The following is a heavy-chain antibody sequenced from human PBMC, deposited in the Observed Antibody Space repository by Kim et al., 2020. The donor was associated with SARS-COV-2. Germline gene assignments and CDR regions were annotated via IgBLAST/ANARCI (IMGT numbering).Heavy chain of an antibody. Sequence: GGSLRLSCAASGFRFRDYEMTWVRQAPGKGLEWISYISISGNIIHYADSVKGRFTISRDNAQSSLYLQMNSLRAEDTAVYYCAKVGGQDRGPGKPRRVRYYNDYYMDVWGQGTTVTVSS. J-gene: IGHJ6*03. CDR2: ISISGNII. CDR1: GFRFRDYE. V-gene: IGHV3-48*03. D-gene: IGHD3-16*01. CDR3: AKVGGQDRGPGKPRRVRYYNDYYMDV.